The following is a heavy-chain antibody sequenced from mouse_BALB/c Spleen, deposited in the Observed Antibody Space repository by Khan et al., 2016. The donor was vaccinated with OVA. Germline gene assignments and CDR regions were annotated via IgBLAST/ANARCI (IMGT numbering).Heavy chain of an antibody. CDR2: ISSGGTYT. J-gene: IGHJ4*01. Sequence: EVELVESGGDLVKPGGSLKLSCTASGFTFSTYGMSWVRQTPDKRLEWVATISSGGTYTYYPDSVMGRFTISRDNAKNTLYLQMSRLRSEDTAMYYCARHWVGVMDYWGQGTSVTVSS. CDR3: ARHWVGVMDY. V-gene: IGHV5-6*01. D-gene: IGHD1-1*01. CDR1: GFTFSTYG.